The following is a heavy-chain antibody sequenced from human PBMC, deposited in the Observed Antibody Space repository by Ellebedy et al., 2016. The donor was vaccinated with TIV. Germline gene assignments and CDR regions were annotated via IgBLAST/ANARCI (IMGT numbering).Heavy chain of an antibody. CDR2: VSPSTGDT. CDR1: GYTFSSYY. D-gene: IGHD6-25*01. J-gene: IGHJ4*02. CDR3: AREKPATCYFDY. V-gene: IGHV1-46*03. Sequence: ASVKVSXXASGYTFSSYYMHWVRQAPGQGLEWLGMVSPSTGDTNYAQKFQGRVTMTRDTSTSTVYMELSSLRSEDTAVYYCAREKPATCYFDYWGQGTLVTVSS.